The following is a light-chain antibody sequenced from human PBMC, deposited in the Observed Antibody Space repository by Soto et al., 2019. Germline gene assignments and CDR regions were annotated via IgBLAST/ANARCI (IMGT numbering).Light chain of an antibody. Sequence: QSALTQPASVSGSPGQSITISCTGTSSDVGNYNYVSWYQQHPGKAPKLMIYEVSNRPSGVSNRFSGSKSGNTASLTISGLQAEDEADYYCSSYTSSSTLAFGTGTKVTVL. CDR3: SSYTSSSTLA. V-gene: IGLV2-14*01. J-gene: IGLJ1*01. CDR1: SSDVGNYNY. CDR2: EVS.